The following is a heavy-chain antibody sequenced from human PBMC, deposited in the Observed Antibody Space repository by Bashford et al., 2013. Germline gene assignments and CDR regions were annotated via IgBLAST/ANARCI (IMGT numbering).Heavy chain of an antibody. Sequence: SETLSLTCTVSGGSISSYYWSWIRQPPGKGLEWIGYIYYSGSTNYNPSLKSRVTISVDTSKNQFSLKLSSVTAADTAVYYCARANYDSSGYYGDYFDYWGQGTLVTVSS. V-gene: IGHV4-59*01. D-gene: IGHD3-22*01. CDR2: IYYSGST. CDR1: GGSISSYY. J-gene: IGHJ4*02. CDR3: ARANYDSSGYYGDYFDY.